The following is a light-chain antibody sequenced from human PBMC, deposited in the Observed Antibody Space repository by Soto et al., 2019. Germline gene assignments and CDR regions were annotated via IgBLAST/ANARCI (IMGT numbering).Light chain of an antibody. J-gene: IGLJ2*01. CDR3: SSYTSSDTLV. V-gene: IGLV2-14*01. Sequence: QSVLTQPASVSGSPGQSITISCAGTNSDVGGYNYVSWYQQHPGKAPKVMIYDVSNRPSGVSDRFSGSRSGNTASLTISGLQADDEAHYYCSSYTSSDTLVFGGGTKLTVL. CDR1: NSDVGGYNY. CDR2: DVS.